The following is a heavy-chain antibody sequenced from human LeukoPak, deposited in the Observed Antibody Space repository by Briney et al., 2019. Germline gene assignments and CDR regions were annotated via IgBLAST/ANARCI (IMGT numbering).Heavy chain of an antibody. CDR3: TTESSRYDFWSGYYYYYGMDV. D-gene: IGHD3-3*01. J-gene: IGHJ6*02. CDR1: GFTFSNAW. V-gene: IGHV3-15*07. Sequence: GGSLRLSCAASGFTFSNAWMNWVRQAPGKGLEWVGRIKSKTDGGTTDYAAPAKGRFTISRDDSKNTLYLQMNSLKTEDTAVYYCTTESSRYDFWSGYYYYYGMDVWGQGTTVTVSS. CDR2: IKSKTDGGTT.